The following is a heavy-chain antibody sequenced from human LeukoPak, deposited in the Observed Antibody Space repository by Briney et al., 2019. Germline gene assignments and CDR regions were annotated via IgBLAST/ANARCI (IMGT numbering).Heavy chain of an antibody. CDR3: QNSLDY. J-gene: IGHJ4*02. Sequence: GASVKVSCKASGYTFISYGFSWVRQAPGQGLEWMGWISAYNGDTNYAQKFEGRVIMTTDTSTTTGYMELRSLRSDDTDCARGQNSLDYWGQGTLVTVSS. V-gene: IGHV1-18*01. CDR2: ISAYNGDT. CDR1: GYTFISYG. D-gene: IGHD4-23*01.